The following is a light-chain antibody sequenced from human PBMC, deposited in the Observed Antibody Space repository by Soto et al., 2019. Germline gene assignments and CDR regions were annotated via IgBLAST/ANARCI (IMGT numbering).Light chain of an antibody. Sequence: EIVLTQSPGTLSLSPGERATISCRASQRVSSRYFAWFQQRPGQVPRLLSFGASSRAPGIPDRFSGSGSGADFPLTISRLEPEDFGVYYCQQYYHSPRTFGQGTKVDIK. CDR1: QRVSSRY. J-gene: IGKJ1*01. V-gene: IGKV3-20*01. CDR2: GAS. CDR3: QQYYHSPRT.